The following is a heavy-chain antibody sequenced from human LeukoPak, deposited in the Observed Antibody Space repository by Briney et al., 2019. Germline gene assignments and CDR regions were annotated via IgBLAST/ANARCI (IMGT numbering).Heavy chain of an antibody. CDR1: RYTFTSNY. Sequence: ASVKVSCKAFRYTFTSNYMDWVRQAPGQGPEWMGVSSPSGGSTTYAQKFQGRVTITADKSTSTAYMELSSLRSEDTAVYYCARYDYVWGSYRFLGGYFDYWGQGTLVTVSS. CDR3: ARYDYVWGSYRFLGGYFDY. V-gene: IGHV1-46*01. CDR2: SSPSGGST. D-gene: IGHD3-16*02. J-gene: IGHJ4*02.